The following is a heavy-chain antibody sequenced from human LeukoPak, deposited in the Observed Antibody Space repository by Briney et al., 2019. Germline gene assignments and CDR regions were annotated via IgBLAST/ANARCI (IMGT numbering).Heavy chain of an antibody. CDR3: ARERSGWFFSN. J-gene: IGHJ4*02. CDR2: INPYNGNT. V-gene: IGHV1-18*01. CDR1: GYSFTSYG. Sequence: ASVKVSCKASGYSFTSYGITWVRQAPGQGREWMGWINPYNGNTNYAQKLQGRVTMTTETSTSTAYMDLRSLRSDDTAVYYCARERSGWFFSNWGQGTLVTVSS. D-gene: IGHD6-19*01.